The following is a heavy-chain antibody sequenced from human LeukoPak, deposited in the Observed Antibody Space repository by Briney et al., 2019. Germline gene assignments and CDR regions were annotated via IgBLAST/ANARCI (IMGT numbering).Heavy chain of an antibody. CDR1: GYTFTSYY. V-gene: IGHV1-46*01. Sequence: GASVKVSCKASGYTFTSYYMHWVRQAPGQGFEWMGIINPSGGSTSYAQKFQGRVTMTRDTSTSTVYMELSSLRSEDTAVYYCARGLSSGWPYYFNYGMDVWGQGTTVTVSS. CDR2: INPSGGST. CDR3: ARGLSSGWPYYFNYGMDV. D-gene: IGHD6-19*01. J-gene: IGHJ6*01.